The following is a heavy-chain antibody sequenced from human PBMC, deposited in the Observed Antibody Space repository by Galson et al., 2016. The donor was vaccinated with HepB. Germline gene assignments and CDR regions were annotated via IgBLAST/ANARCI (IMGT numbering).Heavy chain of an antibody. CDR2: IHYIGTT. CDR1: GTSVSSGGSY. Sequence: TLSLTCDVSGTSVSSGGSYWTWIRRPPGKDLEWIGNIHYIGTTKYNASLKSRLTISIDTSKNEVSLEPTSVTAADTAVYYCARGLRLSNMVGGVTNYFDPWGQGTLVIVSS. CDR3: ARGLRLSNMVGGVTNYFDP. V-gene: IGHV4-31*11. J-gene: IGHJ5*02. D-gene: IGHD3-10*01.